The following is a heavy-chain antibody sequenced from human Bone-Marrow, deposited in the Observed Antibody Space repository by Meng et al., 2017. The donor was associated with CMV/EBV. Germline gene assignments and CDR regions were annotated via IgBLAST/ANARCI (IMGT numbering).Heavy chain of an antibody. CDR1: GGSFSGYY. Sequence: QVQLQQWGAGLLKPSEPLSLTCAVYGGSFSGYYWSWIRQPPGKGLEWIGEINHSGSTNYNPSLKSRVTISVDTSKNQFSLKLSSVTAADTAVYYCASIPHPSRRTHITDFDYWGQGTLVTVSS. J-gene: IGHJ4*02. D-gene: IGHD1-14*01. V-gene: IGHV4-34*01. CDR2: INHSGST. CDR3: ASIPHPSRRTHITDFDY.